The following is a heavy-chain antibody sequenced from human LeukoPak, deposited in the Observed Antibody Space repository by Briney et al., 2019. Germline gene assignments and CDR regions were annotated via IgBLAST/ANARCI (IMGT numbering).Heavy chain of an antibody. D-gene: IGHD2-2*01. V-gene: IGHV3-20*04. CDR2: INWNGGST. Sequence: GGSLRLSCAASGFTFDDYGMSWVRQAPGKGLEWVSGINWNGGSTGYADSVKGRFTISRDNAKNSLYLQVSSLRAEDTALYYCAKLGCTGTICYANYWGQGTLVTVSS. CDR3: AKLGCTGTICYANY. J-gene: IGHJ4*02. CDR1: GFTFDDYG.